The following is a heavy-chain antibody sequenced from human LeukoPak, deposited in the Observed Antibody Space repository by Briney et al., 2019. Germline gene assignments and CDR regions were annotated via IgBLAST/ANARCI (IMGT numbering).Heavy chain of an antibody. CDR3: ARARISWYDVGY. D-gene: IGHD1-1*01. J-gene: IGHJ4*02. CDR1: GFTFSSYA. V-gene: IGHV3-30-3*01. Sequence: PGGSLRLSCAASGFTFSSYAMHWVRRAPGKGLEWVAVISYDGSNKYYADSVKGRFTISRDNSKNTLYLQMNSLRAEDTAVYYCARARISWYDVGYWGQGTLVTVSS. CDR2: ISYDGSNK.